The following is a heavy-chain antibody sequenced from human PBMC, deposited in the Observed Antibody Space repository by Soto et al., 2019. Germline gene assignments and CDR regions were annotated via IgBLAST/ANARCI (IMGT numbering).Heavy chain of an antibody. CDR2: INHSGST. D-gene: IGHD2-2*01. Sequence: QVQLQQWGAGLLKPSETLSLTCAVYGGSFSGYYWSWIRQPPGKGLEWIGEINHSGSTNYNPSLKSRVTISVDTPKNQFSLKLSSVTAADTAVYYCARDGRYGRYCSSTSCPRGFWFDPWGQGTLVTVSS. CDR3: ARDGRYGRYCSSTSCPRGFWFDP. CDR1: GGSFSGYY. V-gene: IGHV4-34*01. J-gene: IGHJ5*02.